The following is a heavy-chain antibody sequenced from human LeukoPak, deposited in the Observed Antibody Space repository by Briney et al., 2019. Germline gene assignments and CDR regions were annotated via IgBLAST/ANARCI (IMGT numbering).Heavy chain of an antibody. CDR1: GGSFSGYY. D-gene: IGHD1-26*01. CDR3: ARVGAGNDY. J-gene: IGHJ4*02. CDR2: INHSGST. Sequence: SETLSLTCAVYGGSFSGYYWSWIRQPPGKGLEWIGEINHSGSTNYNPSLKSRVTISVDTSKNQFSLKLSSVTAADTAVYYCARVGAGNDYWGQGTLVTVSS. V-gene: IGHV4-34*01.